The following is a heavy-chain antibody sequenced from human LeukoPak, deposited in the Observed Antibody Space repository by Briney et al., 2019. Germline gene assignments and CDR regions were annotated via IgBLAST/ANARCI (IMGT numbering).Heavy chain of an antibody. V-gene: IGHV4-34*01. CDR1: GGSFSGYY. J-gene: IGHJ4*02. D-gene: IGHD3-10*01. CDR2: INHRGST. CDR3: ARDRSTGRITMVRGVPNFDY. Sequence: SETLSLTCAVYGGSFSGYYWSWIRKPPGKGLEWIGEINHRGSTNYNPSLKSRVTISVDTSKNQFSLKLSSVTAADTAVYYCARDRSTGRITMVRGVPNFDYWGQGTLVTVSS.